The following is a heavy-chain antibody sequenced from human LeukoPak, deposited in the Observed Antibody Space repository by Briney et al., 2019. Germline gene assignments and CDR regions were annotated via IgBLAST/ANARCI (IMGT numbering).Heavy chain of an antibody. D-gene: IGHD1-26*01. CDR1: GFTFSSYA. J-gene: IGHJ3*02. CDR2: ISNTGGST. Sequence: GGSLRLSCAASGFTFSSYAMHWVRQAPGKGLEWVSSISNTGGSTYYADSVKGRFTISRDNSKNTLYLQMNSLRAEDTAVYYCAKGRGTGVTTPGAFDIWGQGTMVTVSS. V-gene: IGHV3-23*01. CDR3: AKGRGTGVTTPGAFDI.